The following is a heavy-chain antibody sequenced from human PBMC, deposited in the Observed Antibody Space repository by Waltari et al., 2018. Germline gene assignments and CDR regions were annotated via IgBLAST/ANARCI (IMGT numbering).Heavy chain of an antibody. J-gene: IGHJ4*02. CDR1: GGSISSSSYY. V-gene: IGHV4-39*01. CDR3: ASTVYYDSSGWTYYFDY. D-gene: IGHD3-22*01. Sequence: QLQLQESGPGLVQPSETLSLTCNVSGGSISSSSYYWGRIRQPPGKGLEWIGSIYYSGSTYYNPSLKSRVTISVDTSKNQFSLKLSSVTAADTAVYYCASTVYYDSSGWTYYFDYWGQGTLVTVSS. CDR2: IYYSGST.